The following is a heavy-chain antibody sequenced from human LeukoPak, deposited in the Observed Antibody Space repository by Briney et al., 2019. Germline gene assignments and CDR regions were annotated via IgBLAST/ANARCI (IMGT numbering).Heavy chain of an antibody. D-gene: IGHD1-1*01. CDR3: ARDGSLPDY. CDR2: IDVDGSGT. J-gene: IGHJ4*02. Sequence: PGGSLRLSCAASGFTSSSYRMHWVRQAPGKGLVWVSRIDVDGSGTIYADSVKGRFTISRDNAKNTLCLQMNSLRGEDGAVYYCARDGSLPDYWGQGTLVTVSS. CDR1: GFTSSSYR. V-gene: IGHV3-74*01.